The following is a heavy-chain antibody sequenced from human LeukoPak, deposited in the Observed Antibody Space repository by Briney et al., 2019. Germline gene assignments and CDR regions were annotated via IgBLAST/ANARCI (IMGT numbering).Heavy chain of an antibody. Sequence: APVKVSCKASGYTFTSYGVSWVRQAPGQGLEWMGWISPYNGNTNYAQKLQGRVTMTTDTSTSTAYMELRSLRSDDTAVYFCARDAHGDYLDNWGQGTLVTVSS. CDR2: ISPYNGNT. CDR1: GYTFTSYG. D-gene: IGHD4-17*01. CDR3: ARDAHGDYLDN. J-gene: IGHJ4*02. V-gene: IGHV1-18*01.